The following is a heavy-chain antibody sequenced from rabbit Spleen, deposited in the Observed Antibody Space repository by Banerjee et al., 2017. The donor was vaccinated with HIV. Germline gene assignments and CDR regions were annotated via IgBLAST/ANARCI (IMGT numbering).Heavy chain of an antibody. J-gene: IGHJ2*01. CDR2: IYGGISAST. Sequence: QEQLVESGGGLVQPEGSLTLTCTASGFTISSSSYMCWVRQAPGKGLEWIACIYGGISASTYYASWAKGRFTISKTSSTTVTLQMTSLTAADTATYFCARGWNSFSPWGPGTLVTVS. CDR3: ARGWNSFSP. CDR1: GFTISSSSY. V-gene: IGHV1S45*01.